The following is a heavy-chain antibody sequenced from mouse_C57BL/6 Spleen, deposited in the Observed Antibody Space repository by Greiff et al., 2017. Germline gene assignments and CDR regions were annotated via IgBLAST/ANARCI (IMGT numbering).Heavy chain of an antibody. Sequence: DVQLQESGGGLVKPGGSLKLSCAASGFTFSSYTMSWVRQTPEKRLEWVATISGGGGNTYYPDSVKGRFTISRDNAKNTLYLQMSSLRSEDTALYYCARGGYVYYYAMDYWGQGTSVTVSS. CDR2: ISGGGGNT. CDR1: GFTFSSYT. J-gene: IGHJ4*01. D-gene: IGHD3-1*01. CDR3: ARGGYVYYYAMDY. V-gene: IGHV5-9*01.